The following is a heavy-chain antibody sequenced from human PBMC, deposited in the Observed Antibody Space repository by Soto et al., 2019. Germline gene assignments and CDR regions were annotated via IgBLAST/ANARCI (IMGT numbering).Heavy chain of an antibody. Sequence: QVQLVQSGAEVKKPGSSVKVSCKASGCTFSSYAISWVRQTPGQGLEWMGGIIPIFGTANYTQKFQGRVRITADESTSTADMELSSVRSEDTAVYYCARDAYDCTNGVCFWFEPWGQGTLVTVSS. CDR1: GCTFSSYA. D-gene: IGHD2-8*01. CDR3: ARDAYDCTNGVCFWFEP. J-gene: IGHJ5*02. CDR2: IIPIFGTA. V-gene: IGHV1-69*01.